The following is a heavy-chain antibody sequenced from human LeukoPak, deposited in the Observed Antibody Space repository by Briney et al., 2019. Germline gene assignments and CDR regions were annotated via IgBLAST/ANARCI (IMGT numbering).Heavy chain of an antibody. J-gene: IGHJ4*02. CDR3: TRGQQLVGD. Sequence: GGSLRLSCAASGFTFSSYWMHWFRQAPGKGPVWVSRINPDGGSTAYADSVKGRFTISRDNAKNTLYLQMNSLRVEDTAVYYCTRGQQLVGDWGQGTLVTVSS. CDR2: INPDGGST. D-gene: IGHD6-13*01. CDR1: GFTFSSYW. V-gene: IGHV3-74*01.